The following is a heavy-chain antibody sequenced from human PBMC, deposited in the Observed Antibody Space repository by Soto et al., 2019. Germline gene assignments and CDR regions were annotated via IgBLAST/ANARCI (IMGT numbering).Heavy chain of an antibody. CDR1: GLTLSNFW. V-gene: IGHV3-74*01. D-gene: IGHD2-2*01. Sequence: EVQLVESGGGLVHPGESLRLSCAASGLTLSNFWVNWVRQAPGRGLVWVSHISVDGSVTNYADSVKGRFTISRDNAKNTVYLQMNSLRAEDTAVYYCARPYCSSASCYSPPDYWGQGTLVTVSS. CDR2: ISVDGSVT. CDR3: ARPYCSSASCYSPPDY. J-gene: IGHJ4*02.